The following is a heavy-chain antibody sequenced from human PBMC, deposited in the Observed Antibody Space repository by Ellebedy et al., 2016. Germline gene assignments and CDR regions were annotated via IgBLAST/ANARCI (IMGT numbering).Heavy chain of an antibody. CDR1: GGSITSYY. V-gene: IGHV4-59*01. D-gene: IGHD1-26*01. CDR3: ARHVAGGRFGGSGAFFDY. CDR2: IYYSGST. J-gene: IGHJ4*02. Sequence: SETLSLXXIVSGGSITSYYWSWFRQPPGKGLEWIGYIYYSGSTNYKSSLKSRITISVDTSKNQFSLKMSSVTAADTAVYYCARHVAGGRFGGSGAFFDYWGQGTLVTVSS.